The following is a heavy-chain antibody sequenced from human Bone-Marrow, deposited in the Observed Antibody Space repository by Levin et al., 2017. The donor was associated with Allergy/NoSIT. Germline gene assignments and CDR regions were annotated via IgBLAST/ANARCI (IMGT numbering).Heavy chain of an antibody. V-gene: IGHV4-34*01. CDR3: ARGRSPPVDYDYDYMDV. CDR1: GGSFSGYY. D-gene: IGHD5-24*01. CDR2: INQSGSS. J-gene: IGHJ6*03. Sequence: PSETLSLTCAVYGGSFSGYYWSWIRQPPGKGLEWIGEINQSGSSNYNPSLKSRVTISVDTSKNQFSLRLSSVTAADTAVYYCARGRSPPVDYDYDYMDVWGKGTTVTVSS.